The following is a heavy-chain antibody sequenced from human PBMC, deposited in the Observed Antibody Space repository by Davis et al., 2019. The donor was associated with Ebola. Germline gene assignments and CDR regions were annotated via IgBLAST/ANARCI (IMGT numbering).Heavy chain of an antibody. Sequence: MPSETLSLTCTVSGGSISSYYWSWIRQPPGKGLEWIGYIYYSGSTNYNPSLKSRVTISVDTSKNQFSLKLSSVTAADTAVYYCARVGSVYATRIDYWGQGTLVTVSS. CDR2: IYYSGST. J-gene: IGHJ4*02. CDR1: GGSISSYY. CDR3: ARVGSVYATRIDY. D-gene: IGHD2-8*01. V-gene: IGHV4-59*01.